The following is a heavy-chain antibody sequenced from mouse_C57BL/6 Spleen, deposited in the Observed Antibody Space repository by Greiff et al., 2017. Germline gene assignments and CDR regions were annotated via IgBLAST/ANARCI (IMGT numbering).Heavy chain of an antibody. CDR3: APWDEGAMDY. CDR1: GYTFTSYW. J-gene: IGHJ4*01. CDR2: IDPSDSYT. V-gene: IGHV1-50*01. Sequence: QVQLKQPGAELVKPGASVKLSCKASGYTFTSYWMQWVKQRPGQGLEWIGEIDPSDSYTNYNQKFKGKATLTVDTSSSTAYMQLSSLTSEDSAVYYCAPWDEGAMDYWGQGTSVTVSS. D-gene: IGHD4-1*01.